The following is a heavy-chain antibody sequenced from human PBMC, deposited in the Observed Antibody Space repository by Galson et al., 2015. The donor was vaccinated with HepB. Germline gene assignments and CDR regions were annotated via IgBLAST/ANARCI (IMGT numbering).Heavy chain of an antibody. J-gene: IGHJ4*02. CDR2: IYYSGST. Sequence: TLSLTCTVSGGSISSGGYYWSWIRQHPGKGLEWIGYIYYSGSTYYNPSLKSRVTISVDTSKNQFSLKLSSVTAADTAVYYCARDTRSTLYYYDSSGYESKFDYWGQGTLVTVSS. CDR1: GGSISSGGYY. CDR3: ARDTRSTLYYYDSSGYESKFDY. V-gene: IGHV4-31*03. D-gene: IGHD3-22*01.